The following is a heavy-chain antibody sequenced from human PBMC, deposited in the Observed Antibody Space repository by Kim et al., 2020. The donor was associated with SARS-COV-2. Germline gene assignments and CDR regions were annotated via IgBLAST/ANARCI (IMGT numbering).Heavy chain of an antibody. V-gene: IGHV3-66*01. CDR1: GLRVSDNY. CDR3: VRVVRFS. Sequence: GGSLRLSCKASGLRVSDNYMSWVRQAPGKGLEWISLIHSGVSTHYADSVKGRFTISRDNSNNTVYLQMDSVRVEDTAFYFGVRVVRFSLGQGTLVTFSP. J-gene: IGHJ5*02. D-gene: IGHD2-8*01. CDR2: IHSGVST.